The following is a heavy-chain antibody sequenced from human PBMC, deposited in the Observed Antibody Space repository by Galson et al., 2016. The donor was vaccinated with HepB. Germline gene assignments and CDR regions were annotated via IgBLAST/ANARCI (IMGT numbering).Heavy chain of an antibody. CDR3: ATTRLLDN. CDR1: GXTFSDYX. CDR2: IDSSRTIT. V-gene: IGHV3-11*01. D-gene: IGHD1-14*01. Sequence: RLSCAASGXTFSDYXXSWVRXPPGKGLEXXXYIDSSRTITYYADSVTGRFTISRDNAKSSQYLQMSGLRPNDTAXYYCATTRLLDNWGQGTLVTVSS. J-gene: IGHJ4*02.